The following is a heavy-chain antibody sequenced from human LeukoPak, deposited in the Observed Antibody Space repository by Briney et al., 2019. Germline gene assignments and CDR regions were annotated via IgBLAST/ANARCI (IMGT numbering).Heavy chain of an antibody. J-gene: IGHJ4*02. CDR1: GFTFSSYA. D-gene: IGHD5-18*01. Sequence: PGGSLRLSCAASGFTFSSYAMHWVRQAPGKGLEGVAVISYDGSNKYYADSVKGRFTISRDNSKNTLYLQMNSLRAEDTAVYYCARGHAIQLWLNPPDYWGQGTLVTVSS. CDR2: ISYDGSNK. V-gene: IGHV3-30-3*01. CDR3: ARGHAIQLWLNPPDY.